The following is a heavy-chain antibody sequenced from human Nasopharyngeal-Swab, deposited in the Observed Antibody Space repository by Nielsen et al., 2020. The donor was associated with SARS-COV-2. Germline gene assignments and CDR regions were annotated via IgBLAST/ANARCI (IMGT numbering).Heavy chain of an antibody. CDR2: IYHSGRT. V-gene: IGHV4-38-2*02. CDR3: ARDQGIAVPIGRFDP. D-gene: IGHD6-19*01. J-gene: IGHJ5*02. Sequence: WIRQPPGKGLEWIGSIYHSGRTNYNPSLKSRVSISVDTSKNQVSLKLNSVTAADSAVYYCARDQGIAVPIGRFDPWGQGTLVTVSS.